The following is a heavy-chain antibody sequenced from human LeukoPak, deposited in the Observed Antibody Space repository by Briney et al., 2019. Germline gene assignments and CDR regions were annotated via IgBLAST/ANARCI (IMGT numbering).Heavy chain of an antibody. D-gene: IGHD5-12*01. CDR3: ARDSRTHLRSFDY. J-gene: IGHJ4*02. V-gene: IGHV3-48*01. CDR2: ISSSSSTI. Sequence: GGSLRLSCAASGFTFSSYSMNWVRQAPGKGLEWVSYISSSSSTIYYADSVKGRFTISRDNAKNSLYLQMNSLRAEDTAVYYCARDSRTHLRSFDYWGQGTLVTVSS. CDR1: GFTFSSYS.